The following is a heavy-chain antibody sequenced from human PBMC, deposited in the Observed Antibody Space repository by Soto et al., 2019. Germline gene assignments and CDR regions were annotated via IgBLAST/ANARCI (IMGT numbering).Heavy chain of an antibody. J-gene: IGHJ6*02. D-gene: IGHD5-18*01. Sequence: QVQLQQWGAGLLKPSETLSLTCAVYGGSFSGYYWSWIRQPPGKGLEWIGEINHSGSTNYNPSLKSRVTVSVATAKSQFSLKLSSVTAADTAVYYCARGRGHSYGYSYGMDVWGQGTTVTVSS. CDR3: ARGRGHSYGYSYGMDV. CDR2: INHSGST. V-gene: IGHV4-34*01. CDR1: GGSFSGYY.